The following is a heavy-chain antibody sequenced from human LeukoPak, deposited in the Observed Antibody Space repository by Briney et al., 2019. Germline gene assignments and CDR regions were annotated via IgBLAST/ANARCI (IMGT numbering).Heavy chain of an antibody. CDR2: ISGSGTYI. V-gene: IGHV3-21*01. J-gene: IGHJ3*02. D-gene: IGHD3-3*01. CDR1: GFTFSNYN. Sequence: GGSLRLSCVASGFTFSNYNMNWARQAPGKGLEWVSYISGSGTYIYYAASLKGRFTISRDNAKNSLYLQMNSLRAEDTAVYYCARDPYYDFWSDYGTEAFDIWGQGTMVTVSS. CDR3: ARDPYYDFWSDYGTEAFDI.